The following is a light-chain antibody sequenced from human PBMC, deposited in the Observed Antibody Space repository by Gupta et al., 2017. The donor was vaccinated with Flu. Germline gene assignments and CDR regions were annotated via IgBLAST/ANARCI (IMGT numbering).Light chain of an antibody. J-gene: IGKJ4*02. CDR3: QQSYGIFLT. Sequence: SLGERATINCKSSQSVLYSANDKNYLAWYQQKPGQPPKLLIYWASIRESGVPDRFSGSGSGTDFTLTISSLQAEDVAVYYCQQSYGIFLTFGEGTKVEIK. CDR2: WAS. V-gene: IGKV4-1*01. CDR1: QSVLYSANDKNY.